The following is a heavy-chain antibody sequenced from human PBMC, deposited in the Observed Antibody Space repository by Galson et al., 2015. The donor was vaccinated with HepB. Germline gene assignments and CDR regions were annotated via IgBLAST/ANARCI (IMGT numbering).Heavy chain of an antibody. CDR1: GGSISSSSYY. D-gene: IGHD6-19*01. CDR2: IYYSGST. V-gene: IGHV4-39*01. J-gene: IGHJ4*02. Sequence: SETLSLTCTVSGGSISSSSYYWVWIRQPPGKGLEWIGSIYYSGSTYYNPSLKSRVTISVDTSNNRFSLKLSSVTAADTAVYYCARQVAVAAPYFDYWGQGTLVTVSS. CDR3: ARQVAVAAPYFDY.